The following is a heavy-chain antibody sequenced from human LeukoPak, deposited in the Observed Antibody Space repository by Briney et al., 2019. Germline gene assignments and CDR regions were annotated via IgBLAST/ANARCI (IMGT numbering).Heavy chain of an antibody. D-gene: IGHD1-26*01. V-gene: IGHV3-23*01. Sequence: GGSLRLSCAASGFTFSSYAMSWVRQAPGEGLEWVSGISWNSGSIGYADSVKGRFTISRDNAKNSLYLQMNSLRAEDTAVYYCARDLGWELLHPLDYWGQGTLVTVSS. CDR3: ARDLGWELLHPLDY. CDR2: ISWNSGSI. CDR1: GFTFSSYA. J-gene: IGHJ4*02.